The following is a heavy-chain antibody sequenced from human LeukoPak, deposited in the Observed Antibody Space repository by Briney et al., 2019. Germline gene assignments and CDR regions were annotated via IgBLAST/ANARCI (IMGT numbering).Heavy chain of an antibody. CDR1: GFTVNNNY. V-gene: IGHV3-53*01. J-gene: IGHJ6*03. CDR3: AREGRKSRGVDIVRKKETGYYYYMDV. CDR2: ISSGRST. D-gene: IGHD2-15*01. Sequence: GGSLRLSCAASGFTVNNNYMSWVRQAPGKGLEWVSVISSGRSTFYADSVKGRFTISRDNSKNTLYLQINSLRAEDTAVYYCAREGRKSRGVDIVRKKETGYYYYMDVWGKGTTVTVSS.